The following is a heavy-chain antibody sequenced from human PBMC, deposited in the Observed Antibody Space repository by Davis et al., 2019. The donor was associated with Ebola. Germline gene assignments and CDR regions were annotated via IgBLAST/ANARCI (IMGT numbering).Heavy chain of an antibody. CDR1: GGSISTYY. Sequence: MPSETLSLTCPVSGGSISTYYWSCIRQPPGKGLEWTWYIYYSGSTNYNPSLKSRVTISVDTSKNQFSLKLSSVTVADTAVDYCARSLLYGPFDYWGQGTLVTVSS. CDR3: ARSLLYGPFDY. J-gene: IGHJ4*02. V-gene: IGHV4-59*01. CDR2: IYYSGST. D-gene: IGHD2-2*02.